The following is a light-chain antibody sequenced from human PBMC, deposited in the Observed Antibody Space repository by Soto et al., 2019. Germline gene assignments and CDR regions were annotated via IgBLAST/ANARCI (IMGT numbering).Light chain of an antibody. V-gene: IGLV4-69*01. CDR2: LNSDGSH. CDR3: QTWGTGIHV. CDR1: SGHSSYA. J-gene: IGLJ1*01. Sequence: QLVLTQSPSASASLGASVKLTCTLSSGHSSYAIAWHQQQSEKGPRYLMKLNSDGSHSKGDGIPDRFSGSSSGAERYLIISSLQSEDEADYYCQTWGTGIHVFGTGTKLTVL.